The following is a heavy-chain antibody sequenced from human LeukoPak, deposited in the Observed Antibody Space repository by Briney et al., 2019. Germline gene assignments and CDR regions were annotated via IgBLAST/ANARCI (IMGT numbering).Heavy chain of an antibody. V-gene: IGHV3-23*01. CDR2: ISGSGTNT. D-gene: IGHD5-18*01. J-gene: IGHJ4*02. CDR3: AKDFGYRYGYSDY. CDR1: GFTFTYYG. Sequence: GGSLRLSCVASGFTFTYYGMSWVRQAPGKGLEWVSAISGSGTNTYYADSVKGRFTISRDGSKNTLFLQMNSLRAEDTAVYYCAKDFGYRYGYSDYWGQGTLVTISS.